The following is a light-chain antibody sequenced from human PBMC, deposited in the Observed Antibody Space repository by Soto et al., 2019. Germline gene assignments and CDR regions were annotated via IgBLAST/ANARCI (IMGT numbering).Light chain of an antibody. J-gene: IGKJ1*01. Sequence: EIVLTQSPATLSFSPGERATLSCRASQSVSIYLAWYQQKPGQAPRLLIYDASNRATSIPARFSGSGSGTDFTLTISSLEPEDFAVYYCQQRSNWPPWTFGQGTKVDIK. CDR1: QSVSIY. CDR3: QQRSNWPPWT. CDR2: DAS. V-gene: IGKV3-11*01.